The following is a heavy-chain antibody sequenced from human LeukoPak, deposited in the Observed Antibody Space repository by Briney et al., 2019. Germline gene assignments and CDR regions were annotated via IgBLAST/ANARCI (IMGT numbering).Heavy chain of an antibody. J-gene: IGHJ4*02. V-gene: IGHV4-4*07. CDR1: GDSISNYY. CDR3: ARGKRWLLGRYFDY. D-gene: IGHD5-24*01. CDR2: LYLSGST. Sequence: KPSETVSLTCTVSGDSISNYYWSWIRQPAGKGLEWIGRLYLSGSTNYNPSLRNRVTMSLDTSKNQFSLKLSSVTAADTAVYYCARGKRWLLGRYFDYWGQGTLVTVSS.